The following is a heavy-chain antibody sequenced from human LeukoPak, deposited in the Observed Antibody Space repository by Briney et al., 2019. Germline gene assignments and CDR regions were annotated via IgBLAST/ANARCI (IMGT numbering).Heavy chain of an antibody. Sequence: GASVKVSCKASGGTFSSYANSWVRQAPGQGLEWMGGIIPIFGTANYAQKFQGRVTITADESTSTAYMELSSLRSEDTAVYYCAGGGYDPSFDYWGQGTLVTVSS. J-gene: IGHJ4*02. CDR2: IIPIFGTA. CDR3: AGGGYDPSFDY. V-gene: IGHV1-69*13. CDR1: GGTFSSYA. D-gene: IGHD5-12*01.